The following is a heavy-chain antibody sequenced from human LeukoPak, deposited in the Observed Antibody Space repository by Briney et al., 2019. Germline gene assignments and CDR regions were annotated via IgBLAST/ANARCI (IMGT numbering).Heavy chain of an antibody. J-gene: IGHJ4*02. CDR1: GGSISDYY. CDR2: NGRT. V-gene: IGHV4-59*01. Sequence: SETLSLTCSVSGGSISDYYYSWIRQSPGKGLEWIYNGRTNYNPSLKSRVTISVDTSKNQFSLRLSSVTAADTAVYYCARERRDGHKVYFDYWGQGTLVTVSS. CDR3: ARERRDGHKVYFDY. D-gene: IGHD5-24*01.